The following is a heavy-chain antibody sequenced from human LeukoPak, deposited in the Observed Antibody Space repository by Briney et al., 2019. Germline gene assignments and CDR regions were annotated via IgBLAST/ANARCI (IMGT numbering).Heavy chain of an antibody. D-gene: IGHD6-19*01. CDR1: GFTFSSYE. V-gene: IGHV3-48*03. Sequence: PGGSLRLSCAASGFTFSSYEMNWVRQAPGKGLEWVSYISSSGSTIYYADSVKGRFTISRDNSKNTLYLQMNSLRAEDTAVYYCAKSQWLVRWLRSVAYYFDYWGQGTLVTVSS. CDR2: ISSSGSTI. CDR3: AKSQWLVRWLRSVAYYFDY. J-gene: IGHJ4*02.